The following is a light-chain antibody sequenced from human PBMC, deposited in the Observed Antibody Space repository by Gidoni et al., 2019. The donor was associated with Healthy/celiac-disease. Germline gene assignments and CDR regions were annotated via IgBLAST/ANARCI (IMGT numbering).Light chain of an antibody. CDR1: PSVSSY. Sequence: DIVLTQSPATLSLSPGERATLSCRTSPSVSSYLAWYQQKPGQVPRLLIYDASNRATGIPARFSGSGSGTDFTLTISSLEPEDFAVYYCQQLTFGQGTRLEIK. J-gene: IGKJ5*01. V-gene: IGKV3-11*01. CDR3: QQLT. CDR2: DAS.